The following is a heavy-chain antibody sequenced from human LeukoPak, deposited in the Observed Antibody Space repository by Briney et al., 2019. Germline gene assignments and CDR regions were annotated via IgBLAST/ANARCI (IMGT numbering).Heavy chain of an antibody. CDR2: IKQDGSEK. J-gene: IGHJ4*02. V-gene: IGHV3-7*01. Sequence: GGSLRLSCAASGFTFSSYWMSWVRQAPGKGLEWVANIKQDGSEKYCVDSVKGRFTISRDNAKNSLYLQMNSLRAEDTAVYYCARDRWRGIAADWGQGTLVTVCS. CDR1: GFTFSSYW. CDR3: ARDRWRGIAAD. D-gene: IGHD6-13*01.